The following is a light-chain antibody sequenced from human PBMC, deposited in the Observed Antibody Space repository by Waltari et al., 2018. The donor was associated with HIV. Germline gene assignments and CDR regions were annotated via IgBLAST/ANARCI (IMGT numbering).Light chain of an antibody. V-gene: IGKV3-15*01. J-gene: IGKJ3*01. CDR1: QSVSRF. CDR2: DVS. CDR3: QQYDSWPPGT. Sequence: EIVMTQPPATLSVSPGERATLSCRVSQSVSRFLAWYQQKPGQAPRLLIYDVSTRATDIPARFSGSGSGTVFTLTVSSLQSEDVGVYYCQQYDSWPPGTFGPGTKVDI.